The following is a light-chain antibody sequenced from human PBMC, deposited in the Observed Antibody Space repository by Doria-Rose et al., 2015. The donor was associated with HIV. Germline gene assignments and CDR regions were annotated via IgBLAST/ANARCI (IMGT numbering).Light chain of an antibody. CDR1: QSFSSTY. J-gene: IGKJ1*01. CDR3: HQYGTSWT. Sequence: TQSPGTLSLSPGERATLSCRASQSFSSTYLAWYQQKPGQAPSLLIYDGSTRATGIPYRFSASGSGTDFTLTINRLEPEDCALYYCHQYGTSWTFGQGTKVEI. CDR2: DGS. V-gene: IGKV3-20*01.